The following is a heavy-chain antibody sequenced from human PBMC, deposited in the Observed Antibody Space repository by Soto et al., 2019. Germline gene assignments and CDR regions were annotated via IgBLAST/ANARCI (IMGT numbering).Heavy chain of an antibody. D-gene: IGHD3-10*01. CDR1: GFTFSSYG. CDR3: TKDFYYGSGSPFDY. J-gene: IGHJ4*02. Sequence: PWGSLRLSCAASGFTFSSYGMHWVHQAPGKGLEWVAVISYDGRNKYYADSVKGRFTISRDNSKNTLYLQMNSLRAEDTAVYYCTKDFYYGSGSPFDYWGQRTLVTVSS. V-gene: IGHV3-30*18. CDR2: ISYDGRNK.